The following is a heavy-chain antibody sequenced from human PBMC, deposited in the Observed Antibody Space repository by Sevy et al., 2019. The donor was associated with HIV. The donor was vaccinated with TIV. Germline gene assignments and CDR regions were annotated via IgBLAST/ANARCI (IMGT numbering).Heavy chain of an antibody. J-gene: IGHJ4*02. CDR2: ISYIGST. V-gene: IGHV4-61*01. D-gene: IGHD6-13*01. CDR3: VRDRIAAAGGYFDN. CDR1: GGSLSSGSYY. Sequence: SETLSLTCTVSGGSLSSGSYYWSWIRQPPGKGLEWIGYISYIGSTNYNPSLTSRVTISVDTSKNQLSLRLTSVTAADTAVYYCVRDRIAAAGGYFDNWGQGTLATVSS.